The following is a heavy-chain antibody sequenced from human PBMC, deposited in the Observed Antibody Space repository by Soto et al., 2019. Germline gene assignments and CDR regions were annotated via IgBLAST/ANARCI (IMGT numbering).Heavy chain of an antibody. D-gene: IGHD6-13*01. CDR3: AKAGDTSSRPFDY. J-gene: IGHJ4*02. V-gene: IGHV3-23*01. Sequence: GESLTLSCAASGFTFGSYAMSWVRQAPGQGLERVSGISGGGGGTYYADSVKGRFTISRDNSKTTLYLQMNSLRAEDTAEYYCAKAGDTSSRPFDYWGQGTLVTVSS. CDR2: ISGGGGGT. CDR1: GFTFGSYA.